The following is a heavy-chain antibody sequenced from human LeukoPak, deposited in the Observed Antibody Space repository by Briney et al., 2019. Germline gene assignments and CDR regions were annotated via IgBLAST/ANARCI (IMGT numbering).Heavy chain of an antibody. Sequence: RPGGSLRLSCAASEFTFSNYEMKWVRQAPGKGLEWVAYISSSGNTKYYADSVRGRFTISRDNAKNSLYLQMNSLTAEDTAVYFCVRDTYDYVRGSPSNWFDPWGQGTLVTVSS. J-gene: IGHJ5*02. D-gene: IGHD3-16*01. CDR3: VRDTYDYVRGSPSNWFDP. CDR1: EFTFSNYE. CDR2: ISSSGNTK. V-gene: IGHV3-48*03.